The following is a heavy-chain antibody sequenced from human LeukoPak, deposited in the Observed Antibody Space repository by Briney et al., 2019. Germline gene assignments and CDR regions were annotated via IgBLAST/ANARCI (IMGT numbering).Heavy chain of an antibody. CDR2: IYTRGST. D-gene: IGHD5-18*01. Sequence: GGTLRLSCAASGMTVSSNYIMWVRQPPAKGLEWVSSIYTRGSTYYADAVKGRFTISRDNSKNTVILRMNSARAEDTAVVYCAKVGAPSFTAMGEGTVDYWGQGTLVTVSS. CDR1: GMTVSSNY. V-gene: IGHV3-66*01. CDR3: AKVGAPSFTAMGEGTVDY. J-gene: IGHJ4*02.